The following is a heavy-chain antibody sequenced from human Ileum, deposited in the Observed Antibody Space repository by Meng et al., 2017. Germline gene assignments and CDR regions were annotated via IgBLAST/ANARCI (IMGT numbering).Heavy chain of an antibody. Sequence: GESLKISCAASGFTFSSYEMNWVRQAPGKGLEWVSYISSSGSTIYYADSMKDRFTISRDNTKNSLYLQMNSLRAEDTAVYYCATGGWFGELGYWGQGTQVTVSS. D-gene: IGHD3-10*01. CDR1: GFTFSSYE. J-gene: IGHJ4*02. V-gene: IGHV3-48*03. CDR3: ATGGWFGELGY. CDR2: ISSSGSTI.